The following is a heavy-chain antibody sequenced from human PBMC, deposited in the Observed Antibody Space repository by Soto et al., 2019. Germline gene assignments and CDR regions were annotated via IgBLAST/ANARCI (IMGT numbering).Heavy chain of an antibody. CDR1: GFSFRSHG. CDR2: ISYDGSNN. J-gene: IGHJ4*02. V-gene: IGHV3-30*18. Sequence: QVQLVESGGGVVQPGRSLRLTCAASGFSFRSHGMHWVRQAPGKGLEWVAFISYDGSNNYYAEAVKGRFTGSRDHSNDALYLQMRSLRPEDTAIYFCAKDHRNGGSRVDYWGQGTLVTVS. CDR3: AKDHRNGGSRVDY. D-gene: IGHD2-15*01.